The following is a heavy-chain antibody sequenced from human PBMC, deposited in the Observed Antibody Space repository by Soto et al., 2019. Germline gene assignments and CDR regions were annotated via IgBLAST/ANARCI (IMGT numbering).Heavy chain of an antibody. CDR3: ARLLWFGELYYWFDP. CDR1: GYTFTSYG. V-gene: IGHV1-18*01. Sequence: ASVKVSCKPSGYTFTSYGITWVRQAPGQGLEWMGWISAYNGNTNYAQKLQGRVTMTTDTSTSTAYMELRSLRSDDTAVYYCARLLWFGELYYWFDPWGQGTLVTVSS. D-gene: IGHD3-10*01. CDR2: ISAYNGNT. J-gene: IGHJ5*02.